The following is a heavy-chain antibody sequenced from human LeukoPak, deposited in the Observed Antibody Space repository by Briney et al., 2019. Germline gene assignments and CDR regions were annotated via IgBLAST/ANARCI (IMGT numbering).Heavy chain of an antibody. CDR2: MNPNNGNT. D-gene: IGHD3-22*01. CDR3: ARARITMMAFDV. V-gene: IGHV1-8*01. Sequence: ASVKVSCKASGYTFTSFDINWVRQATGQGLEGMGWMNPNNGNTGFVQKFQGRVTMTRNTSTSTAYMELSSLRSDDTAVYYCARARITMMAFDVWGQGTVVTVSS. CDR1: GYTFTSFD. J-gene: IGHJ3*01.